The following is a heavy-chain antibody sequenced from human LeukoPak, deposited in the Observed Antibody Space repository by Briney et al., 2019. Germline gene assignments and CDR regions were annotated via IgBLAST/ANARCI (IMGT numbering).Heavy chain of an antibody. V-gene: IGHV6-1*01. CDR1: GDSVSSNSTA. CDR3: ARGGVGYSGYDYTQNGAFDI. Sequence: SQTLSLTCAISGDSVSSNSTAWSWIRQSPSRGLEWLGRTYYRSKWYTDFAVSVKSRITINPDTSKNQFSLKLSSVTAADTAVYYCARGGVGYSGYDYTQNGAFDIWGQGTMVTVSS. D-gene: IGHD5-12*01. CDR2: TYYRSKWYT. J-gene: IGHJ3*02.